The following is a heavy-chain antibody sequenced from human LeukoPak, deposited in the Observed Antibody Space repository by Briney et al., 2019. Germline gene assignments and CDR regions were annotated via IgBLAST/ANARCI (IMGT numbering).Heavy chain of an antibody. Sequence: GGSLRLSCAASGFTFSSYAMHWVRQAPGKGLEWVAFIRYDGSNKYYADSVKGRFTISRDNSKNTLYLQMNSLRAEDTAVYYCAKDDEGSSWYFRYWGQGTLVTVSS. CDR3: AKDDEGSSWYFRY. J-gene: IGHJ4*02. V-gene: IGHV3-30*02. CDR1: GFTFSSYA. CDR2: IRYDGSNK. D-gene: IGHD6-13*01.